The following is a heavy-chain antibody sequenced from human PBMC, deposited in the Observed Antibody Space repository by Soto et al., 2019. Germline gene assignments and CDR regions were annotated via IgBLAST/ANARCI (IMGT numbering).Heavy chain of an antibody. Sequence: EVQLVESGGGLVKPGGSLRLSCAASGFTFSSYSMNWVRQAPGKGLEWVSSISSSSSYIYYADSVKGRFTISRDNAKNSLYLQMNSLRAEDTAVYYCARVWGIGVRGARGFEDYWGQGTLVTVSS. V-gene: IGHV3-21*01. CDR2: ISSSSSYI. D-gene: IGHD3-10*01. CDR1: GFTFSSYS. CDR3: ARVWGIGVRGARGFEDY. J-gene: IGHJ4*02.